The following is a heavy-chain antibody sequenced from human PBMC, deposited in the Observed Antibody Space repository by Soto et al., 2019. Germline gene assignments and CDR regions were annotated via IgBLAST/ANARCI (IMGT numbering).Heavy chain of an antibody. V-gene: IGHV4-39*01. CDR1: GGSIYRSGYY. CDR2: TDYNGVT. D-gene: IGHD2-15*01. CDR3: GHFLVGATDHAHSDS. Sequence: ENLSLTYTVSGGSIYRSGYYWGWIRQPPGRGLEWIRNTDYNGVTYFKPHLKSRVNICRDTSKNQFSLKLTSLTAADTALYYCGHFLVGATDHAHSDSWGPG. J-gene: IGHJ4*02.